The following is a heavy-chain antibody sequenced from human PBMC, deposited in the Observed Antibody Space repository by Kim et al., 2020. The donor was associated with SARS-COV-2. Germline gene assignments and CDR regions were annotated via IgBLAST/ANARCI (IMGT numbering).Heavy chain of an antibody. V-gene: IGHV4-39*07. D-gene: IGHD3-22*01. Sequence: SETLSLTCTVSGGSISDSTYFWGWIRQPPGKGLEGIGNIYYNGNTYYNPSLTSRITISVDTSKNHFSLKLNSVTAADTALYYLARVSPSGYNIYNLFDP. CDR1: GGSISDSTYF. J-gene: IGHJ5*02. CDR2: IYYNGNT. CDR3: ARVSPSGYNIYNLFDP.